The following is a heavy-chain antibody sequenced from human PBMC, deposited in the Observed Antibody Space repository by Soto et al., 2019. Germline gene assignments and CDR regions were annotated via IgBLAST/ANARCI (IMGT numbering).Heavy chain of an antibody. V-gene: IGHV3-23*01. Sequence: LSLTCAASGFTFSSYAMSWVRQAPGKGLEWVSAISGSGGSTYYADSVKGRFTISRDNSKNTLYLQMNSLRAEDTAVYYCAKDHMVRGVIGVYYFDYWGQGTLVTVSS. D-gene: IGHD3-10*01. CDR1: GFTFSSYA. J-gene: IGHJ4*02. CDR3: AKDHMVRGVIGVYYFDY. CDR2: ISGSGGST.